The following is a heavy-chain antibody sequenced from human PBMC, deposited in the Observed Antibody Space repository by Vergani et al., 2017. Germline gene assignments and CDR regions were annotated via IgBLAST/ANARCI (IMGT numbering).Heavy chain of an antibody. CDR1: GFTFSDYY. J-gene: IGHJ3*02. CDR2: IRSSGSTI. Sequence: QVQLVESGGGLVKPGGSLRLSCAASGFTFSDYYMRWIRQAPGKGLEWVSYIRSSGSTIYYADSVKGRFTISRDNAQNSLYLQMNSLRAEDTAVYYCARGVAASPSSAFDIWGQGTMVTVSS. CDR3: ARGVAASPSSAFDI. V-gene: IGHV3-11*01. D-gene: IGHD2-15*01.